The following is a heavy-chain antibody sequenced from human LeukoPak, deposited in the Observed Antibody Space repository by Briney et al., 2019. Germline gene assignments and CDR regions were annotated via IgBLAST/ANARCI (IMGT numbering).Heavy chain of an antibody. Sequence: ASVKVSCKASGGTFSSYAISWVRQAPGQRLEWMGRIIPIFGIANYAQKFQRRVTITADKSTTTAYKELSSRRSDDAAVYYCASRNYYDSSGYLAYWGQGTLVTVSS. V-gene: IGHV1-69*04. J-gene: IGHJ4*02. CDR3: ASRNYYDSSGYLAY. CDR1: GGTFSSYA. CDR2: IIPIFGIA. D-gene: IGHD3-22*01.